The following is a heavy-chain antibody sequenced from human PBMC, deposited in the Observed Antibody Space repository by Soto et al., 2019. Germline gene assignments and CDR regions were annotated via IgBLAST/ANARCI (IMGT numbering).Heavy chain of an antibody. CDR2: ISYDGSNK. Sequence: QVQLVESGGGVVQPGRSLRLSCAASGFPFTTYGMHWVREGPGKGLEWVAVISYDGSNKFYADSVKGRFTISRDNSKNTLYLQMSSLRPDDTALYYCVGGQYDFEYRGQGTLVMVSS. J-gene: IGHJ4*02. CDR1: GFPFTTYG. V-gene: IGHV3-30*03. D-gene: IGHD3-10*01. CDR3: VGGQYDFEY.